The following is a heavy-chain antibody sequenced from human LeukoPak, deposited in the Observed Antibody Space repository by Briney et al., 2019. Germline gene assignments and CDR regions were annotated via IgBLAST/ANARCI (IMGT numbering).Heavy chain of an antibody. CDR3: ARSGYCSSTSCYSRFDP. V-gene: IGHV4-61*02. CDR2: IYTSGST. J-gene: IGHJ5*02. Sequence: SETLSLTCTVSGGSISSGSYYWSWIRQPAGKGLEWIGRIYTSGSTNYNPSLKSRVTKSVDTSKNQFSLKLSSVTAADTAVYYCARSGYCSSTSCYSRFDPWGQGTLVTVSS. D-gene: IGHD2-2*01. CDR1: GGSISSGSYY.